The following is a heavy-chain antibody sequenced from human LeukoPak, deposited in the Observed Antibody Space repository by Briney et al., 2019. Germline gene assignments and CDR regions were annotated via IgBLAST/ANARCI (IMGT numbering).Heavy chain of an antibody. V-gene: IGHV4-34*01. D-gene: IGHD6-19*01. J-gene: IGHJ4*02. CDR2: INHSGST. Sequence: PSETLSLTCAVYGGSFSGYYWSWIRQPPGKGLEWIGEINHSGSTNYNPSLKSRVTISEDTSNNQFSLKLSSVTAADTAVYFCARIDSTGWYVNSWGQGTLVTVSS. CDR1: GGSFSGYY. CDR3: ARIDSTGWYVNS.